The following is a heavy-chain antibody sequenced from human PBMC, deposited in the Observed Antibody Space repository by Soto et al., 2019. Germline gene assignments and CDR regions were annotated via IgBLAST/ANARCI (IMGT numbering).Heavy chain of an antibody. V-gene: IGHV4-39*01. CDR1: GDSMSSSSYY. CDR2: IYYSGSS. CDR3: ARHGRQGSTYYDFWSGYYPFDY. D-gene: IGHD3-3*01. J-gene: IGHJ4*02. Sequence: QLQLQESGPGLVKPSETLSLTCTVSGDSMSSSSYYWGWIRQPPGTGLEWVGSIYYSGSSYYNPSLKSRVTISVDTSKNQFSLSLSSVTAADTAVYCCARHGRQGSTYYDFWSGYYPFDYWGLGTLVTVSS.